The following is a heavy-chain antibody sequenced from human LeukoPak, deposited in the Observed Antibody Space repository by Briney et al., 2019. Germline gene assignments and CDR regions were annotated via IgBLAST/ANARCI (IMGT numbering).Heavy chain of an antibody. D-gene: IGHD6-13*01. J-gene: IGHJ4*02. V-gene: IGHV1-2*02. CDR3: ARDPGIAAALN. Sequence: GASVKVSCKASGYIFTDYYMHWVRQAPGQGLEWMGWINPNSGGTNYAQKFQGRVTMTRDTSISTAYMELSRLRSDDTAVYYCARDPGIAAALNWGQGTLVTVSS. CDR1: GYIFTDYY. CDR2: INPNSGGT.